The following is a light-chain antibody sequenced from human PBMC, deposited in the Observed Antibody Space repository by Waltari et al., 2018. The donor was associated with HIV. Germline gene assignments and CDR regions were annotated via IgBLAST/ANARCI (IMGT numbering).Light chain of an antibody. CDR1: QGPLRSNGYHY. Sequence: DIVMTQSPLSLPVTPGEPASISCRSRQGPLRSNGYHYLDLYLQKPGHSPQCPIHLGSNRDSGVPDRFRGSGSGTDFTLKISRVEAADVGVYYCRQALQAPRSFGQGTKLENK. J-gene: IGKJ2*04. V-gene: IGKV2-28*01. CDR2: LGS. CDR3: RQALQAPRS.